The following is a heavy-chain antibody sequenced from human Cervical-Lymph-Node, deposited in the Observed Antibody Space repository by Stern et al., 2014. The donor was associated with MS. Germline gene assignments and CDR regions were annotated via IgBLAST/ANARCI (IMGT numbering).Heavy chain of an antibody. Sequence: EVQLVESGGGLVQPGGSLRLSCAASGFTFSSYDMHWVRQATGKGLEWVSAIGTAGDTNYSGSGKGRLTISRENAKNSLYLQMNSLRAGDTAVYYCARAVAGTIDYWGQGTLVTVSS. CDR2: IGTAGDT. V-gene: IGHV3-13*01. CDR1: GFTFSSYD. J-gene: IGHJ4*02. CDR3: ARAVAGTIDY. D-gene: IGHD6-19*01.